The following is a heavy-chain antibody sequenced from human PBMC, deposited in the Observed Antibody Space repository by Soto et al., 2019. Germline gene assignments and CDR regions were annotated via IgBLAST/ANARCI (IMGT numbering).Heavy chain of an antibody. CDR3: TCWIAARCS. J-gene: IGHJ4*02. CDR2: TKNRSQRYTI. CDR1: GFTLSDHY. D-gene: IGHD6-6*01. V-gene: IGHV3-72*01. Sequence: EVQLVESGGGLVQPGGSLRLSCEASGFTLSDHYMDWVRQAPGKGLEWVARTKNRSQRYTIEYAASVKGRFTISRDDSKNSLYLQMNSLKSADTAVYYCTCWIAARCSWGQGTLVTVSS.